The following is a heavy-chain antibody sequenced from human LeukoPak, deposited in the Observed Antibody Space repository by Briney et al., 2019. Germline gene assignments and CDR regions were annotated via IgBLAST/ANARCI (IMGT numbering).Heavy chain of an antibody. V-gene: IGHV1-2*02. D-gene: IGHD6-25*01. CDR1: GYTFTDYY. Sequence: ASVKVSCEASGYTFTDYYIHWVRQAPGQGLEWMGWINPNSGDTNYAQKFQGGVTMTRDTSIGTAYMELSRLRSDDTAVYYCAKLDDIAAADHFDYWGQGTLVTVSS. CDR2: INPNSGDT. J-gene: IGHJ4*02. CDR3: AKLDDIAAADHFDY.